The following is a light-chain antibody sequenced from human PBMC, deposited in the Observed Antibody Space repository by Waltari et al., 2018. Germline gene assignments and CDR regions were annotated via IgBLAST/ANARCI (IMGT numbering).Light chain of an antibody. J-gene: IGLJ1*01. Sequence: QSALTQPAYVSGSPGQAITISCTGTRRDVGGKNYVHWYQHHPGKAPKLMIFDVSNRPSGVSNRFSGSKSDNTASLTISGLQAEDEADYYCCSYTSSGTYVFGTGTKVTLL. CDR2: DVS. CDR3: CSYTSSGTYV. CDR1: RRDVGGKNY. V-gene: IGLV2-14*03.